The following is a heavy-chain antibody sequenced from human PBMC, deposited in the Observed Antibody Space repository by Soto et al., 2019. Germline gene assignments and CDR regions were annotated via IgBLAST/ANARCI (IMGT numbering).Heavy chain of an antibody. Sequence: QVQLVQSGAEVKKPGASVKVSCKASGYTFTSYAMQWVRQAPGQRLEWMGWINAGNGNIKYSQKIQGRATITRDTSASTAYMELSSLRSEDTTVYYCARDLGGWTDYWGQGTLVTVSS. CDR3: ARDLGGWTDY. J-gene: IGHJ4*02. D-gene: IGHD6-19*01. CDR2: INAGNGNI. V-gene: IGHV1-3*01. CDR1: GYTFTSYA.